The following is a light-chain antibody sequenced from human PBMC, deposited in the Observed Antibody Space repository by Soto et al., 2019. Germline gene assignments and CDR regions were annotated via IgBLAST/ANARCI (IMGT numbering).Light chain of an antibody. CDR1: QTISSW. V-gene: IGKV1-5*03. J-gene: IGKJ1*01. CDR3: QQANSYSVA. CDR2: KAS. Sequence: IQITPSNSHLSVSVGDRVTITCRASQTISSWLAWYQQKPGKAPKLLIYKASTLKSGVPSRFSGSGSGTEFTLTISSLQPDDFATYYCQQANSYSVAFGEGTNVDIK.